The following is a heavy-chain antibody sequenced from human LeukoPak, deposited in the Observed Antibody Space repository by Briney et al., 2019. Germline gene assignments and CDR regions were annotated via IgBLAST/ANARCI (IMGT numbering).Heavy chain of an antibody. CDR3: ARWAGRLISSSWLEY. CDR1: GGTFSSYA. D-gene: IGHD6-13*01. V-gene: IGHV1-69*04. J-gene: IGHJ4*02. Sequence: GASVKVSCKASGGTFSSYAISWVRQAPGQGLEWMGRIIPILGIANYAQKFQGRVTITADKSTSTAYMELSSLRSEDTAVYYCARWAGRLISSSWLEYWGQGTLVTVSS. CDR2: IIPILGIA.